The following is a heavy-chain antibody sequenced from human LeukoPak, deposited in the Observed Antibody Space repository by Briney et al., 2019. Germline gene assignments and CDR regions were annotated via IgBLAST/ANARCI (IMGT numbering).Heavy chain of an antibody. Sequence: ASVKVSCKASGYTFAGYYMHWVRQAPGQGLEWMGWINPNSGGTNYAQKFQGRVTMTRDTSISTAYMELSRLRSDDTAVYYCARGGYSYGTPFDYWGQGTLVTVSS. J-gene: IGHJ4*02. V-gene: IGHV1-2*02. D-gene: IGHD5-18*01. CDR3: ARGGYSYGTPFDY. CDR2: INPNSGGT. CDR1: GYTFAGYY.